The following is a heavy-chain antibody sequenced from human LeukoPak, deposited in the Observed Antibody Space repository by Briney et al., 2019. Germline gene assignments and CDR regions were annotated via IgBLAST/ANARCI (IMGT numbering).Heavy chain of an antibody. CDR2: IYYSGST. CDR1: GASISSSNFY. J-gene: IGHJ4*02. CDR3: ARDLTAKNY. D-gene: IGHD1-14*01. Sequence: SETLSLTCTVSGASISSSNFYWDWIRQSPGKGLEWIGSIYYSGSTYYNPSLKSRVTISVDTSKNQFSLKLSSVTAADTAVYYCARDLTAKNYWGQGTLVTVSS. V-gene: IGHV4-39*07.